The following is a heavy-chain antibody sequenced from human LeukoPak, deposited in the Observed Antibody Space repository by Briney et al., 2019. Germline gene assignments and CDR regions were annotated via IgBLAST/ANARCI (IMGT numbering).Heavy chain of an antibody. J-gene: IGHJ4*02. CDR2: IKEDGSEK. Sequence: GGSLRLSCAASGFTFSNYWMCWVRQAPGKGLEWVANIKEDGSEKYYVDSVKGRFTISRDNAKNSLYLQMNSVRAEDTAVYYCARDLVFEGIAVAGSDWGQGTLVTVSS. V-gene: IGHV3-7*01. CDR1: GFTFSNYW. CDR3: ARDLVFEGIAVAGSD. D-gene: IGHD6-13*01.